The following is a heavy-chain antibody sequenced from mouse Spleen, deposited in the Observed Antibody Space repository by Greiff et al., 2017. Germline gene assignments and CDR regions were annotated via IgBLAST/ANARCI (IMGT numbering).Heavy chain of an antibody. J-gene: IGHJ2*01. CDR1: GFAFSSYD. Sequence: DVKLVESGGGLVKPGGSLKLSCAASGFAFSSYDMSWVRQTPEKRLEWVAYISSGGGSTYYPDTVKGRFTISRDNAKNTLYLQMSSLKSEDTAMYYCARLMTRTYFDYWGQGTTLTVSS. CDR3: ARLMTRTYFDY. D-gene: IGHD2-3*01. V-gene: IGHV5-12-1*01. CDR2: ISSGGGST.